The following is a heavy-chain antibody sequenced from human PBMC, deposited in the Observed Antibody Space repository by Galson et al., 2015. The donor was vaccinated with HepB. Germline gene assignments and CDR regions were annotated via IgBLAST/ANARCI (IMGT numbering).Heavy chain of an antibody. V-gene: IGHV1-18*01. D-gene: IGHD6-6*01. CDR2: ISGYNGNT. CDR3: ARGSGSSSKTRGYYYYYLDV. J-gene: IGHJ6*03. Sequence: SVKVSCKASGYTLTSYGINWVRQAPGQGLEWMGWISGYNGNTNYAQKLQGRVTMTTDTPTSTAYMDLRSLRSDDTAVYYCARGSGSSSKTRGYYYYYLDVWGKGTTVTVSS. CDR1: GYTLTSYG.